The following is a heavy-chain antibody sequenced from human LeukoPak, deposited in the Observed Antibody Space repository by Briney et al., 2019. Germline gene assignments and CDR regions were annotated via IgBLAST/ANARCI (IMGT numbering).Heavy chain of an antibody. CDR2: IFHSGST. V-gene: IGHV4-38-2*02. CDR3: ARDTQGRAFDI. Sequence: SETLSLTCTVSGYSISSGYFWGWIRQPPGKGLEWIGSIFHSGSTYYNPSLKSRVTISVDTSKNQFSLKLSSVTAADTAVYYCARDTQGRAFDIWGQGTMVTVSS. CDR1: GYSISSGYF. J-gene: IGHJ3*02.